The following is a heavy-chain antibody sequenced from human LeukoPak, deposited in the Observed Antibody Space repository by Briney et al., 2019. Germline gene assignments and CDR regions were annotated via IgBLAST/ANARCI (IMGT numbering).Heavy chain of an antibody. D-gene: IGHD6-19*01. Sequence: PSETLSLTCAVYGGSFSGYYWSWIRQPPGKGLEWIGEINHSGSTNYNPSLKSRVTISVDTSKNQFSLKLSSVTAADTAVYYCAINSGYYYYYGMDVWGQGTTVTVSS. J-gene: IGHJ6*02. CDR3: AINSGYYYYYGMDV. CDR1: GGSFSGYY. CDR2: INHSGST. V-gene: IGHV4-34*01.